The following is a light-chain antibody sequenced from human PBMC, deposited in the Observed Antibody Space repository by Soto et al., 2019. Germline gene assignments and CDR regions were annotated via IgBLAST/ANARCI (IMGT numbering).Light chain of an antibody. CDR2: EIR. J-gene: IGLJ2*01. V-gene: IGLV2-14*03. Sequence: QSALTQPASVSGSPGQSITISCTGTSSDVGTYNYVSWYQQHPGKAPKLIIYEIRHRPSGVSNRFSGSKSGNTASLTISGLQADDEGHYHCSSYSSTTTLVVFGGGTQLTVL. CDR1: SSDVGTYNY. CDR3: SSYSSTTTLVV.